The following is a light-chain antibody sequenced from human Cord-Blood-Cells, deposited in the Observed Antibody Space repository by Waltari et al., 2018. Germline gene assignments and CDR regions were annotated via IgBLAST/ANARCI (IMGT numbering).Light chain of an antibody. CDR2: DAS. V-gene: IGKV1-5*01. CDR3: QQYNSYSWT. J-gene: IGKJ1*01. CDR1: QSISSW. Sequence: DIQMTQSPSTLSASVGDRVTITCRASQSISSWLAWYQQKPGKAPKLLIYDASSLESGVPSRFSGSGSGTEFTRTISSLHPDDFATYYCQQYNSYSWTFGQGTKVEIK.